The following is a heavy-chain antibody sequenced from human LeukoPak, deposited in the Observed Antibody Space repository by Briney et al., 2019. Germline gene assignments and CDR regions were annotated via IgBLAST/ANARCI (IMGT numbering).Heavy chain of an antibody. D-gene: IGHD3-22*01. CDR2: ISWDGGST. Sequence: GGSLRLSCAASGFTFDDYTMHWVRQAPGKGLEWVSLISWDGGSTYYADSVKGRFTISRDNSKNSLYLQMNSLRTEDTALYYCAKAYCYDSSGYYFDYWGQGTLVTVSS. CDR1: GFTFDDYT. CDR3: AKAYCYDSSGYYFDY. V-gene: IGHV3-43*01. J-gene: IGHJ4*02.